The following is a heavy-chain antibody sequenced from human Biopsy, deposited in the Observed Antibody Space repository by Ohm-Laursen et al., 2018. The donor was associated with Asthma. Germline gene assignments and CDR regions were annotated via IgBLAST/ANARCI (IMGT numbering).Heavy chain of an antibody. CDR2: IYYSGST. V-gene: IGHV4-61*01. J-gene: IGHJ4*02. CDR3: AKRGSYFDY. D-gene: IGHD1-26*01. CDR1: GGSVSSGSYY. Sequence: GTLSLTCTVSGGSVSSGSYYWSWIRQPPGKGLEWIGYIYYSGSTNYNPSLKSRVTISVDTSKNQFSLKLSSVTAADTAVYYCAKRGSYFDYWGQGTLVTVSS.